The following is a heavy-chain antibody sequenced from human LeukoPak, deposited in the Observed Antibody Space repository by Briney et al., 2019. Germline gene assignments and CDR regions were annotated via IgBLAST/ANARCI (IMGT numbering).Heavy chain of an antibody. V-gene: IGHV4-59*01. CDR2: IYYSGST. Sequence: SETLSLTCTVSGASISFYYWSWIRQPPGKGLEWIGYIYYSGSTKYNPSLKSRVTMSIDTSENQFSLNLKSVTAADTAVYYCALDSSGWSDDSFDIWGHGTMVTVSS. CDR3: ALDSSGWSDDSFDI. CDR1: GASISFYY. D-gene: IGHD6-13*01. J-gene: IGHJ3*02.